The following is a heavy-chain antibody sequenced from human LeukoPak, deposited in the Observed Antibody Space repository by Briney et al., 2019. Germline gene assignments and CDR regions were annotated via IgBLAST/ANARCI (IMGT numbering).Heavy chain of an antibody. D-gene: IGHD1-14*01. V-gene: IGHV4-34*01. CDR1: GGSFSGYY. J-gene: IGHJ4*02. Sequence: KPSETLSLTCAVYGGSFSGYYWSWIRQPPGKGLEWIGEINHSGSTNYNPSLKSRVTISVDTSKNQFSLKLSSVTAADTAVYYRARSTDHINYWGQGTLVTVSS. CDR2: INHSGST. CDR3: ARSTDHINY.